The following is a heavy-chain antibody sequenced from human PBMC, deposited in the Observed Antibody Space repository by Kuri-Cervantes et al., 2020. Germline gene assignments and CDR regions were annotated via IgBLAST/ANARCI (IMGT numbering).Heavy chain of an antibody. V-gene: IGHV3-21*01. CDR1: GFTFSSYS. CDR3: AKVQVGATLWDAFDI. J-gene: IGHJ3*02. D-gene: IGHD1-26*01. CDR2: ISSSSSYI. Sequence: ESLKISCAASGFTFSSYSMNWVRQAPGKGLEWVSSISSSSSYIYYADSVKGRFTISRDNAKNSLYLQMNSLRAEDTAVYYCAKVQVGATLWDAFDIWGQGTMVTVSS.